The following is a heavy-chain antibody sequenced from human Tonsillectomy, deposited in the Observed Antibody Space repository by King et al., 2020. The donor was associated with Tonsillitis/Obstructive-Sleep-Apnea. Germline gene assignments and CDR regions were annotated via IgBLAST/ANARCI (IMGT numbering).Heavy chain of an antibody. Sequence: VTLKESGPALVKPTQTLTLTCTFSGFSLSTSGMSVSWIRQPPGKALDWLARIDWDDDKYYSTSLKTRLTISKDTSKNQVVLTMTNMDPVDTATYYCARIQPRGYTYGPDDAFDIWGQGTMVTVSS. CDR2: IDWDDDK. CDR3: ARIQPRGYTYGPDDAFDI. J-gene: IGHJ3*02. V-gene: IGHV2-70*11. D-gene: IGHD5-18*01. CDR1: GFSLSTSGMS.